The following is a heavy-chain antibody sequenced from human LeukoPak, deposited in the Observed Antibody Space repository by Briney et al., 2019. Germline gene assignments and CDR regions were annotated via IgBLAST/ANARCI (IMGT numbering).Heavy chain of an antibody. CDR1: GFTFSSYS. J-gene: IGHJ4*02. D-gene: IGHD2-15*01. CDR3: ARDLRLGYCSGGSCYPFDY. Sequence: GRSLRLSCAASGFTFSSYSMNWVRQAPGKGLEWVSYISSSSSTIYYADSVKGRFTISRDNAKNSLYLQMNSLRDEDTAVYYCARDLRLGYCSGGSCYPFDYWGQGTLVTVSS. V-gene: IGHV3-48*02. CDR2: ISSSSSTI.